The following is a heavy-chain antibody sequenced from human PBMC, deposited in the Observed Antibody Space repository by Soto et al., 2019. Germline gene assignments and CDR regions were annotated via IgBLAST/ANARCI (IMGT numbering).Heavy chain of an antibody. CDR1: GDTLTGLS. V-gene: IGHV1-24*01. D-gene: IGHD2-15*01. Sequence: ASVKVSCKVSGDTLTGLSMHWVRRPPREGRDCIGGFDTEDGETIYAQHLQGRVPMPQDTYTDTAYTELSSLRSEDTAVYYCATDLYSSAGRCYPARAFHIRGPGTMVTLS. CDR3: ATDLYSSAGRCYPARAFHI. CDR2: FDTEDGET. J-gene: IGHJ3*02.